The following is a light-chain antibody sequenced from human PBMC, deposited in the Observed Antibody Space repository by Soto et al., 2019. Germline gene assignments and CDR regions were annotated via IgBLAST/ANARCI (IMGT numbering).Light chain of an antibody. CDR1: SSNIGAGYD. CDR2: GNS. Sequence: HSVLTQPPSVSGAPGQRVTISCTGNSSNIGAGYDVHWYQQLPGKAPKLLIFGNSHRPSGVPDRFFGSKSGTSASLAITGLQAEDEADYYCQSYDRSLSGSVFGGGTQLTVL. J-gene: IGLJ3*02. V-gene: IGLV1-40*01. CDR3: QSYDRSLSGSV.